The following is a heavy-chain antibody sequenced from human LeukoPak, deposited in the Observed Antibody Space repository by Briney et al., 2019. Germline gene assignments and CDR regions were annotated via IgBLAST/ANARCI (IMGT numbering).Heavy chain of an antibody. Sequence: PSETLSLTCTVSGDSISSYYWSWIRQPAGKGLEWIGRVYTSGSTNYNPSLKSRVTISVDTSKNQFSLKLSSVTAADTAVYYCARGQTQSNVVAFDPWGQGTLVTVSS. CDR2: VYTSGST. CDR3: ARGQTQSNVVAFDP. CDR1: GDSISSYY. J-gene: IGHJ5*02. V-gene: IGHV4-4*07. D-gene: IGHD2-21*01.